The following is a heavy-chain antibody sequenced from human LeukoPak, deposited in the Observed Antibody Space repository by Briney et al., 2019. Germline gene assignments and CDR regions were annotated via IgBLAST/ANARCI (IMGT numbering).Heavy chain of an antibody. J-gene: IGHJ6*03. CDR1: EYTFTGYY. CDR3: ARDLGVIVAGYMDV. V-gene: IGHV1-2*02. Sequence: ASVKVSCKASEYTFTGYYMHWVRQAPGQGLEWMGWINPNSGGTNYAQKFQGRVTMTRDTSISTAYMELSRLRSDDTAVYYCARDLGVIVAGYMDVWGKGTTVTVSS. D-gene: IGHD2/OR15-2a*01. CDR2: INPNSGGT.